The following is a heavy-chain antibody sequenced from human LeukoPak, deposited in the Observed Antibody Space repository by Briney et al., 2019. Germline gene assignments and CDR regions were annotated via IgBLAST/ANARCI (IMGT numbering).Heavy chain of an antibody. CDR2: IDPSDSYT. Sequence: GESLKISCKASGYSITTYWINWVRQMPRKGLEWMGRIDPSDSYTNYSPSFQGHVTISADKSISIAYLQWSSLKASDTAMYYCARHSDSSGQFFGMDVWGQGTTVTVSS. CDR3: ARHSDSSGQFFGMDV. D-gene: IGHD3-22*01. J-gene: IGHJ6*02. V-gene: IGHV5-10-1*01. CDR1: GYSITTYW.